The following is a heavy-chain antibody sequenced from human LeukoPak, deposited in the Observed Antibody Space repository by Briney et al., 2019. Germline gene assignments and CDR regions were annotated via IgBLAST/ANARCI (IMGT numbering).Heavy chain of an antibody. J-gene: IGHJ4*02. CDR3: VRSVGIFDY. CDR2: ISSNGGGT. V-gene: IGHV3-64D*06. CDR1: GFTFSSHA. D-gene: IGHD7-27*01. Sequence: PGGSLRLSCSASGFTFSSHAMHWVRQAPGKGLEYVSVISSNGGGTHYADSVKGRFTVSRDNSKNTLYLQMSSLRAEDTAVYYCVRSVGIFDYWGQGTLVTVSS.